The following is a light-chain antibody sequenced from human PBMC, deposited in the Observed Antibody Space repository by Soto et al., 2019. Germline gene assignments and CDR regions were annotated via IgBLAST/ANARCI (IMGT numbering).Light chain of an antibody. CDR3: QQYGDSRTLT. Sequence: EIVLTQSPGTLSLSPGESATLSCRSSQSVSSSYLTWYQQKPGQAPRLLIYAASNRATGIPDRFSGSGSGTDFTLTITRLEPEDFAVYYCQQYGDSRTLTFGGGTKVDIK. J-gene: IGKJ4*01. CDR2: AAS. V-gene: IGKV3-20*01. CDR1: QSVSSSY.